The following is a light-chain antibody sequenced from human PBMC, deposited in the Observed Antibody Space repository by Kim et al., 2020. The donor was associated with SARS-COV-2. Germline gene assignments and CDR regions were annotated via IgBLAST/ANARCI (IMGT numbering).Light chain of an antibody. CDR2: DAS. J-gene: IGKJ2*01. CDR3: QQYDNLYT. CDR1: QDISNY. Sequence: DIQMTQSPSSLSASVGDRVTITCQASQDISNYLNWYQQKPGKAPKLLIYDASNLETGVPSRFSGSGSGTDFTFTISSLQPEDIATYYCQQYDNLYTFAKGTKLEI. V-gene: IGKV1-33*01.